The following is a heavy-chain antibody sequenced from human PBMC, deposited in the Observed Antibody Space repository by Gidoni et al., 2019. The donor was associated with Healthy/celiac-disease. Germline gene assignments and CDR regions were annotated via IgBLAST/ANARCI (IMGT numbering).Heavy chain of an antibody. CDR3: AKFSSGGIVGATKEYYFDY. V-gene: IGHV3-30*18. CDR1: GFPFSSHG. CDR2: ISYDGSNK. J-gene: IGHJ4*02. Sequence: QVQLVESGGGVVQPGRSLRPSCAASGFPFSSHGRPWVRQAPGKGLEWVAVISYDGSNKYYADSVKGRFTISRDNSKNTLYLQMNSLRAEDTAVYYCAKFSSGGIVGATKEYYFDYWGQGTLVTVSS. D-gene: IGHD1-26*01.